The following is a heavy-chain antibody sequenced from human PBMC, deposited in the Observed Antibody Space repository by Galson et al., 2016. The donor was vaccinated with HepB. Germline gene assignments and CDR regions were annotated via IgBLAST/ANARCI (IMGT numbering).Heavy chain of an antibody. V-gene: IGHV1-2*02. CDR2: IKANRGAT. J-gene: IGHJ4*02. D-gene: IGHD7-27*01. Sequence: SVKVSCKASGFSFIDHYMHWVRQAPGQGLEWMGWIKANRGATHYAQKFRGRVTMTRDTSIDTVYVELNTLRSDDTATYYCTRDHKWGPDFWGQGTLVTVSS. CDR3: TRDHKWGPDF. CDR1: GFSFIDHY.